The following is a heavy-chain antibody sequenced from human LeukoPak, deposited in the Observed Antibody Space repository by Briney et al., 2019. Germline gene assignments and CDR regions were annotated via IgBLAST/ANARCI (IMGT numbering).Heavy chain of an antibody. D-gene: IGHD4-17*01. CDR3: ARAGYGDSDFDY. J-gene: IGHJ4*02. V-gene: IGHV4-38-2*02. Sequence: PSETLSLTCTVSGYSINSAFYWGWIRVPPGKGLEWIGSVFHSGNTYYNPSLKSRVTISVDTSKNQFSLKLNSVTAADTAVYYCARAGYGDSDFDYWGQGTLVTVSS. CDR1: GYSINSAFY. CDR2: VFHSGNT.